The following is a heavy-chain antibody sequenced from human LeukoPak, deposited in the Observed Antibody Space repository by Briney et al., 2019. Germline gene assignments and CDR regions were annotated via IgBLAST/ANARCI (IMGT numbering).Heavy chain of an antibody. D-gene: IGHD4-23*01. CDR3: ARRAGGYSHPYDY. V-gene: IGHV3-53*01. CDR1: GFAVSGNY. CDR2: IYSGRTT. Sequence: HSGGSLRLSCAVSGFAVSGNYMSWVRQAPGKGLEWVSLIYSGRTTYYADSVKGRFTISRDNSKNTLYLQMNSLRAEDTAVYYCARRAGGYSHPYDYWGQGILVTVSS. J-gene: IGHJ4*02.